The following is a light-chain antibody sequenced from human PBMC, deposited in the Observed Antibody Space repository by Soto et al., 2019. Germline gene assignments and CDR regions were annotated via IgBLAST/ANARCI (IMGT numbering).Light chain of an antibody. CDR1: SSDIGDYDY. CDR3: TSYAGSNNLV. V-gene: IGLV2-8*01. J-gene: IGLJ3*02. Sequence: QSVLTQPASVSGSPGQSITISCTGSSSDIGDYDYVSWYQQHPGKAPKLIIYEVSKRPSGVPDRLSGSKSGNTASLTVSGLQAEDEADYYCTSYAGSNNLVFAGGTKVTVL. CDR2: EVS.